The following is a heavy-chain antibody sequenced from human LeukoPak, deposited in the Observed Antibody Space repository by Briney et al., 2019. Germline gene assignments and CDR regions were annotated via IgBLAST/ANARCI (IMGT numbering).Heavy chain of an antibody. CDR2: IYYSGST. J-gene: IGHJ4*02. V-gene: IGHV4-59*01. CDR1: GGSISSYH. Sequence: SETLSLTCTVSGGSISSYHWSWIRQPPGKGLEWIGYIYYSGSTNYNPSLKSRVIISVDTSKNQFSLKLSSVTAADTAVYYCARVSRTGAFDYWGQGTLVTVSS. CDR3: ARVSRTGAFDY. D-gene: IGHD3-10*01.